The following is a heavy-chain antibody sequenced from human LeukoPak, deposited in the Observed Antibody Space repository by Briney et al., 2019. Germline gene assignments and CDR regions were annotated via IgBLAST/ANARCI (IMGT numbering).Heavy chain of an antibody. CDR3: AKAPTLWFGFPDNWFDP. V-gene: IGHV3-23*01. D-gene: IGHD3-10*01. CDR1: GFTFSDYY. CDR2: ISGSGGST. J-gene: IGHJ5*02. Sequence: PGGSLRLSCAASGFTFSDYYVSWVRQAPGKGLEWVSAISGSGGSTYYADSVKGRFTISRDNSKNTLYLQMNSLGAEDTAVYYCAKAPTLWFGFPDNWFDPWGQGTLVTVSS.